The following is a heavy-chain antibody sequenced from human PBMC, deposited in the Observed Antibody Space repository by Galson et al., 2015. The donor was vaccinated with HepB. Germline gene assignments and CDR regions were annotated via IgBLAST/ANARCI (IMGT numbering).Heavy chain of an antibody. V-gene: IGHV1-69*13. CDR1: GGTFSSYS. J-gene: IGHJ4*02. D-gene: IGHD1-26*01. CDR3: ARGPPGGNPPGY. Sequence: SVKVSCKASGGTFSSYSVSWVRQAPGQGLEWMGGFIPIVGTTKFAQRFMGRLTMTADDSATTAYMELSSLRFEDTAVYYCARGPPGGNPPGYWGQGTLVSVSS. CDR2: FIPIVGTT.